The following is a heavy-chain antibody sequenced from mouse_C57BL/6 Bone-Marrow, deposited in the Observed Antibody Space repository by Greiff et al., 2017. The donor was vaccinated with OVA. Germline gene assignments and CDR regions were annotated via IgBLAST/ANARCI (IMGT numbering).Heavy chain of an antibody. D-gene: IGHD1-1*01. CDR1: GYTFTSYW. CDR2: IYPGSGST. Sequence: QVQLQQPGAELVKPGASVKMSCKASGYTFTSYWITWVKQRPGQGLEWIGDIYPGSGSTNYNEKFKSKATLTVDTSSSTAYMQLSSLTSEDSAVYYCARGFITTSGGYAMDYWGQGTSGTVSS. V-gene: IGHV1-55*01. J-gene: IGHJ4*01. CDR3: ARGFITTSGGYAMDY.